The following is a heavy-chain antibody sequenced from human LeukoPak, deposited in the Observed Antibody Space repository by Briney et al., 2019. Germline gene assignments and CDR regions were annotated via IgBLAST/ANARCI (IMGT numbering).Heavy chain of an antibody. Sequence: PSETLSLTCTVSGGSISTYYWSWIRQPPGKGLEWIGYIYYIGSTNYNPSLKSRVTISLDTSKNQFSLKLTSVTAADTAVYYCAGSRYNWKGSFDYWGQGTLVTVSS. CDR1: GGSISTYY. CDR2: IYYIGST. V-gene: IGHV4-59*01. D-gene: IGHD1-1*01. CDR3: AGSRYNWKGSFDY. J-gene: IGHJ4*02.